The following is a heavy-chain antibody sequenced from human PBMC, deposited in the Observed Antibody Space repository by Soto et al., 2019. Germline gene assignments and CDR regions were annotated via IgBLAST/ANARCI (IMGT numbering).Heavy chain of an antibody. CDR1: GGTFSSYT. V-gene: IGHV1-69*04. CDR2: IIPILGIA. J-gene: IGHJ6*02. Sequence: SVKVSCKASGGTFSSYTISWVRQAPGQGLEWMGRIIPILGIANYAQKFQGRVTITADKSTSTAYMELSSLRSEDTAVYYCVRDNRVRTMVLEPDPYYYHYVMDVWGQGTTVTVSS. D-gene: IGHD3-10*01. CDR3: VRDNRVRTMVLEPDPYYYHYVMDV.